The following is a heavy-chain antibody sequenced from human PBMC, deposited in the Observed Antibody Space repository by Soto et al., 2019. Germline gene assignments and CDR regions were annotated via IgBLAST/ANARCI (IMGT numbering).Heavy chain of an antibody. Sequence: SETLSLTCSVSGGSVNSGSYYWSWIRQPPGMGLEWIGYIFYNGATNYNPSLKSRVTMSLHMSKNQFSLKLSSVTAADTAVYYCARSLRYFDWPILDYWGQGTLVTVSS. CDR1: GGSVNSGSYY. CDR3: ARSLRYFDWPILDY. D-gene: IGHD3-9*01. CDR2: IFYNGAT. J-gene: IGHJ4*02. V-gene: IGHV4-61*01.